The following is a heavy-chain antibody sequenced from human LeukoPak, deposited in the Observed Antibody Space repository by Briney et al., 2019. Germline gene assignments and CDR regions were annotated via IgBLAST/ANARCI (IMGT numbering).Heavy chain of an antibody. J-gene: IGHJ4*02. V-gene: IGHV4-34*01. D-gene: IGHD1-26*01. CDR1: GGSFSGYY. CDR2: IYHSGST. CDR3: TQGGELMNY. Sequence: SETLSLTCAVYGGSFSGYYWSWIRQPPGKGLEWIGEIYHSGSTNYNPSLKSRVTISVDASKNQFSLRLSSVTAADTAVYYCTQGGELMNYWGQGTLVTVSS.